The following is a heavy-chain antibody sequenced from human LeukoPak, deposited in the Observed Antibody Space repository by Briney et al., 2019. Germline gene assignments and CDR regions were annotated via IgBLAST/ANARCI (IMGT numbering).Heavy chain of an antibody. D-gene: IGHD4-23*01. CDR3: AGQGGNSTAFFDY. CDR1: GFTVSSNY. V-gene: IGHV3-53*01. CDR2: IYSGGST. Sequence: GGSLRLSCAASGFTVSSNYMSWVRQAPGKGLEWVSVIYSGGSTYYADSVKGRFTISRDNSENTLYLQMNSLRAEDTAVYYCAGQGGNSTAFFDYWGQGTLVTVSS. J-gene: IGHJ4*02.